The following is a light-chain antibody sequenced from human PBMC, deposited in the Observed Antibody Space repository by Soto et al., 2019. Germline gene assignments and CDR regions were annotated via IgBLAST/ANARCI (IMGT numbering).Light chain of an antibody. Sequence: DIQMTQSPSTLAASVGDRVTIICRASQSISSWWAWYQQKPGKAPKLLISKASNLDSGVPSRFSCSGSGTEFNLTISSLQPEDFATYYCQQYNIFIWTFGRGTKVAIK. CDR2: KAS. V-gene: IGKV1-5*03. CDR3: QQYNIFIWT. CDR1: QSISSW. J-gene: IGKJ1*01.